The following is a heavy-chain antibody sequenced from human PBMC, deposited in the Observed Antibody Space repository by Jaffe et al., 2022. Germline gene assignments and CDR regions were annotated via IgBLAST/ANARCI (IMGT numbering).Heavy chain of an antibody. CDR2: IRYDGSNK. V-gene: IGHV3-30*02. J-gene: IGHJ1*01. CDR3: AKVWERYCSGGSCYSHFQH. Sequence: QVQLVESGGGVVQPGGSLRLSCAASGFTFSSYGMHWVRQAPGKGLEWVAFIRYDGSNKYYADSVKGRFTISRDNSKNTLYLQMNSLRAEDTAVYYCAKVWERYCSGGSCYSHFQHWGQGTLVTVSS. D-gene: IGHD2-15*01. CDR1: GFTFSSYG.